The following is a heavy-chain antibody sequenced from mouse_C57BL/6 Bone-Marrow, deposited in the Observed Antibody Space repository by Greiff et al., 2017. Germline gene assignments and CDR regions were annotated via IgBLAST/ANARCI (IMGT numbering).Heavy chain of an antibody. D-gene: IGHD4-1*01. V-gene: IGHV1-63*01. CDR3: ARSSGNWVEFAY. CDR2: IYPGGGYT. CDR1: GYTFTNYW. J-gene: IGHJ3*01. Sequence: VQLQQSGAELVRPGTSVKMSCKASGYTFTNYWIGWAKQRPGHGLAWIGDIYPGGGYTNYNEKFKGKATLTADKSSSTADMQFSSLTSEDSAIYYCARSSGNWVEFAYWGQGTLVTVSA.